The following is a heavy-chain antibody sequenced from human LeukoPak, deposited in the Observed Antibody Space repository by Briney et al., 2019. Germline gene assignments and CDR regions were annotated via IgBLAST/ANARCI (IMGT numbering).Heavy chain of an antibody. V-gene: IGHV5-51*01. J-gene: IGHJ6*02. CDR1: GYSFTSYW. Sequence: GEALQISCKGSGYSFTSYWIGWVRQMPGKGREWMGIIYPGDSDTRYSPSFQGQVTISADKFISTAYLQWSSLKGSDTAMYYCARRSDGMDVWGQGTTVTVSS. CDR3: ARRSDGMDV. CDR2: IYPGDSDT.